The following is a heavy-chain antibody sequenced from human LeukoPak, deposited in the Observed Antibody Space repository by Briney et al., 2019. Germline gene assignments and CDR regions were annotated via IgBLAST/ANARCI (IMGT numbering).Heavy chain of an antibody. J-gene: IGHJ4*02. D-gene: IGHD3-9*01. CDR3: ARDLDFSFDY. CDR1: GFTFSSYS. CDR2: IGIGSSNI. V-gene: IGHV3-48*02. Sequence: GGSLRLSCAASGFTFSSYSMNWVRQAAGKGLEWISYIGIGSSNIYYPDSVKGRFTISRDDAKNSLYLQMHSLRDEDTAVYYCARDLDFSFDYWGQGTLVTVSS.